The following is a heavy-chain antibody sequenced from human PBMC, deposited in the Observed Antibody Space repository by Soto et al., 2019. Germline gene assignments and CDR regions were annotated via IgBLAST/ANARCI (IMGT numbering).Heavy chain of an antibody. D-gene: IGHD2-15*01. Sequence: EVQLLESGGGLVQPGGSLRLSCAASGFTFSSYAMSWVRQAPGKGLEWVSAISGSGGSTYYADSVKGRFTISRDNSKNTLYLQMNSLRAEDTALYYCAKGLCSDGYCYGTDWGQGTLVTVSS. CDR1: GFTFSSYA. CDR2: ISGSGGST. CDR3: AKGLCSDGYCYGTD. V-gene: IGHV3-23*01. J-gene: IGHJ4*02.